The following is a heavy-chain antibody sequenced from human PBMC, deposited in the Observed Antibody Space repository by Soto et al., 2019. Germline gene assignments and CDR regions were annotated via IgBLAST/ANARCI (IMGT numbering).Heavy chain of an antibody. CDR2: IDPSDSYT. J-gene: IGHJ6*02. Sequence: SLKISCKGSGYSFTSYWIDWVRQMPGKGLEWMGRIDPSDSYTNYSPSFQGHVTISADKSIGTAYLQWSSLKASDTAMYYCARTSMQSRGYSYGHGGMDVWGQGTTVTVSS. D-gene: IGHD5-18*01. CDR3: ARTSMQSRGYSYGHGGMDV. CDR1: GYSFTSYW. V-gene: IGHV5-10-1*01.